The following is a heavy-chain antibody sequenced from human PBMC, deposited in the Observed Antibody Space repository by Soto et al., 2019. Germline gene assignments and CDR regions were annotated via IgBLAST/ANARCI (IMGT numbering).Heavy chain of an antibody. V-gene: IGHV1-69*13. D-gene: IGHD3-10*01. CDR2: IIPIFGTA. J-gene: IGHJ6*02. CDR1: GGTFSSYA. Sequence: SVKVSCKASGGTFSSYAISWVRQAPGQGLEWMGGIIPIFGTANYAQKFQGRVTITADESTSTAYMELSSLRSEDTAVYYCARDLAARRGRILFGELLRTYGMDVWGQGTTVTVFS. CDR3: ARDLAARRGRILFGELLRTYGMDV.